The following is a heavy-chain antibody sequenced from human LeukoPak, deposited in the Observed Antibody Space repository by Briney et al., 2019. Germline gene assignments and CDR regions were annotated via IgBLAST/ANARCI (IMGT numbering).Heavy chain of an antibody. V-gene: IGHV3-30-3*01. J-gene: IGHJ6*03. D-gene: IGHD1-1*01. CDR3: ARGYPYYYYYYMDV. CDR1: GFTFSSYA. CDR2: ISYDGSNK. Sequence: PGGSLRLSCAASGFTFSSYAMHWVRQAPGKGLEWVAVISYDGSNKYYADSVKGRFTISRDNSKNTLYLQMNSLRAEDTAVYYCARGYPYYYYYYMDVWGKGTTVTVSS.